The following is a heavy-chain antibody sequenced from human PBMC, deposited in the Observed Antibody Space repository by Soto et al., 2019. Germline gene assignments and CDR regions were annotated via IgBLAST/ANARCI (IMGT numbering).Heavy chain of an antibody. CDR1: GGSISSGGYY. J-gene: IGHJ4*02. D-gene: IGHD7-27*01. Sequence: LSLTCTVSGGSISSGGYYWSWIRQHPGKGLEWIGYIYYSGSTYYNPSLKSRVTISVDTSKNQFSLKLCSVTAADTAVYYCASGDDLPGYFDYWGQGTLVTVSS. CDR3: ASGDDLPGYFDY. V-gene: IGHV4-31*03. CDR2: IYYSGST.